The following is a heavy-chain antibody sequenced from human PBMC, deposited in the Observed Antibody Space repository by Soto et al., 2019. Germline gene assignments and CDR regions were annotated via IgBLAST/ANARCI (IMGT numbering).Heavy chain of an antibody. Sequence: LRLYCPSSGFTFSNAWMSWVRQAPGKRLEWVGRSKSKTDGGTTDYGAPVKGSFTIPRNDSKNTLYLQMNSLKTEDKSVYYCSTGEWLLYLYYYGMDVWGQGTTVTVSS. J-gene: IGHJ6*02. CDR2: SKSKTDGGTT. CDR1: GFTFSNAW. D-gene: IGHD3-3*01. V-gene: IGHV3-15*01. CDR3: STGEWLLYLYYYGMDV.